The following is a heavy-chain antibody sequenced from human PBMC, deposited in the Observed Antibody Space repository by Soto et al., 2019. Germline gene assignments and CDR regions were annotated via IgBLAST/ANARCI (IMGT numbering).Heavy chain of an antibody. CDR3: ARVPATVTTRDYYTDV. V-gene: IGHV1-69*02. D-gene: IGHD4-17*01. Sequence: SVKVSCKASGGTFSSYTISWVRQAPGQGLEWMGRIIPILGIANYAQKFQGRVTITADKSTSTAYMELSSLRSEDTAVYYCARVPATVTTRDYYTDVWGKGTTVTVSS. CDR1: GGTFSSYT. CDR2: IIPILGIA. J-gene: IGHJ6*03.